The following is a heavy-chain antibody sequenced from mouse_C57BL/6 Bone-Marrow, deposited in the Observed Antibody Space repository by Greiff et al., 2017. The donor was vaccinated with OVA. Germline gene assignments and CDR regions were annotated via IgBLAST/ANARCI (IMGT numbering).Heavy chain of an antibody. CDR2: ISNLAYSI. V-gene: IGHV5-15*01. Sequence: EVKLVESGGGLVQPGGSLKLSCAASGFTFSDYGMAWVRQAPRKGPEWVAFISNLAYSIYYADTVTGRFTISRENAKNTLYLDMSSLRSEDTAMYYCARHGGAHGYLYAMDYWGQGTSVTVSS. D-gene: IGHD2-2*01. CDR3: ARHGGAHGYLYAMDY. CDR1: GFTFSDYG. J-gene: IGHJ4*01.